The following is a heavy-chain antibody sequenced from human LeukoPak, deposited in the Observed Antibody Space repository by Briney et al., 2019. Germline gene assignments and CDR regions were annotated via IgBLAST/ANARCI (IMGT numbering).Heavy chain of an antibody. Sequence: PSETLSLTCNVSGGSISTTTNSWGWPWIRQRPTKGLERIGSIYYGGSPYSTSSLKSRVTISVDTSTYQFSLRLTSLTAADTAVYYCARRPIVGSTGFYFDPWGPGTLVTVSS. CDR2: IYYGGSP. CDR1: GGSISTTTNS. V-gene: IGHV4-39*01. CDR3: ARRPIVGSTGFYFDP. D-gene: IGHD1-26*01. J-gene: IGHJ5*02.